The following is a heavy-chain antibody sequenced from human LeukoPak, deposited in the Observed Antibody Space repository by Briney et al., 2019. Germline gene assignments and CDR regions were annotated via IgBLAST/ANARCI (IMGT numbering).Heavy chain of an antibody. V-gene: IGHV3-74*01. CDR2: INTDGSTT. CDR3: ARGKTYYFGSGNLDY. J-gene: IGHJ4*02. D-gene: IGHD3-10*01. CDR1: GFTFSDYW. Sequence: PGGSLRLSCVASGFTFSDYWMHWARQVPGKGLVWVSRINTDGSTTDYADSVKGRFTISRDNAKNTLYLQMNSLRAEDTAAYYCARGKTYYFGSGNLDYWGQGALVTVSS.